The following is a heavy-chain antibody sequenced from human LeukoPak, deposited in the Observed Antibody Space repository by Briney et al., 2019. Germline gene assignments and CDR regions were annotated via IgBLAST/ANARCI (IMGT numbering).Heavy chain of an antibody. J-gene: IGHJ4*02. Sequence: PSETLSLTCSVSGDSLTSGDYYWTWIRQSPGEGLEWLGYIYHSGRTLYHPSLESRLSLSVGTSKNQFSLTLTSVTAADSAVFYCARGVQGRKWYYFDSWGRGTLVTVSS. CDR2: IYHSGRT. V-gene: IGHV4-30-4*01. D-gene: IGHD2-15*01. CDR1: GDSLTSGDYY. CDR3: ARGVQGRKWYYFDS.